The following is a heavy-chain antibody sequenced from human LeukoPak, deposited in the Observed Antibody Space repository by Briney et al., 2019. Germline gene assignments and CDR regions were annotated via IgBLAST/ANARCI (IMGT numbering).Heavy chain of an antibody. V-gene: IGHV3-21*04. CDR1: GFTFSSYS. CDR3: ARTSSSGWYGYYYYIDV. J-gene: IGHJ6*03. CDR2: ISSSSYI. D-gene: IGHD6-19*01. Sequence: GGSLRLSCAASGFTFSSYSMNWVRQAPGKGLEWVSSISSSSYIYYADSVKGRFTISRDNAKNSLYLQMNSLRAEDTALYHCARTSSSGWYGYYYYIDVWGKGTTVTISS.